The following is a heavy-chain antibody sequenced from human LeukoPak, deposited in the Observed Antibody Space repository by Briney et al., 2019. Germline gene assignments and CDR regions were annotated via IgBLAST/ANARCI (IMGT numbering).Heavy chain of an antibody. Sequence: ASETLSLTCNVSGGSISYYYWTWIRQPPGRGLEWIGSISNSGSTNYNPSLKSGVTISVDTSKNQISLKLSSVTAADTAVYYCARSRDGYNLGYWGGGTLVTVAS. CDR3: ARSRDGYNLGY. CDR2: ISNSGST. CDR1: GGSISYYY. V-gene: IGHV4-59*01. J-gene: IGHJ4*02. D-gene: IGHD5-24*01.